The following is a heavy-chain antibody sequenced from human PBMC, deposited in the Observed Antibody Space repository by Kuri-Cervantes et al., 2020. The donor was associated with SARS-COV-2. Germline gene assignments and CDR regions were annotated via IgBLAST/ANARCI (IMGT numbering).Heavy chain of an antibody. CDR3: ARKTRGTFHLDY. CDR2: MNPKIDIS. D-gene: IGHD1-26*01. V-gene: IGHV1-8*01. Sequence: ASVKVSCKASGDTFTGYDINWVRQAPGQGLEWVGWMNPKIDISGSVKKFQGRITMTRDSYTNTAYMELTSLGSQDTAVYYCARKTRGTFHLDYWGPGTPVTVSS. CDR1: GDTFTGYD. J-gene: IGHJ4*02.